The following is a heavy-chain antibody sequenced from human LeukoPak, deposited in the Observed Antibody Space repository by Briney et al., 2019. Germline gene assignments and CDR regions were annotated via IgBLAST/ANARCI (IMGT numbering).Heavy chain of an antibody. J-gene: IGHJ4*02. Sequence: GGSLRLSCAASGFTFSSYAMTWVRQAPGKGLEWVSSITSGGDTYYAGSVKGRFTISRDDSKDTLYLQMNSLRAEDTAVYYCAKDYGDFLFDYWGQGTLVTVSS. CDR2: ITSGGDT. V-gene: IGHV3-23*01. D-gene: IGHD4-17*01. CDR1: GFTFSSYA. CDR3: AKDYGDFLFDY.